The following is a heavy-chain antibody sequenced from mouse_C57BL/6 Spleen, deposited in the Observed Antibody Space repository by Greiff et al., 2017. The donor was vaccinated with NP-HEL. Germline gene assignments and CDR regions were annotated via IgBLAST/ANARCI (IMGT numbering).Heavy chain of an antibody. V-gene: IGHV5-15*02. CDR3: ARSGFDY. CDR1: GFTFSDYG. CDR2: ISNLAYSI. Sequence: EVMLVESGGGLVQPGGSRKLSCAASGFTFSDYGMSWVRQAPGKGPEWVAFISNLAYSIYYADTVTGRFTISRENAKTPLYLEMSSLRSEDSAMYYCARSGFDYWGQGTTLTVSS. J-gene: IGHJ2*01.